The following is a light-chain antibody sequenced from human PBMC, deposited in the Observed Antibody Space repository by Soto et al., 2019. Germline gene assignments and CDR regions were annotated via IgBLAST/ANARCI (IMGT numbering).Light chain of an antibody. CDR2: EVR. J-gene: IGLJ3*02. CDR3: SSYTTTSTLV. CDR1: NRDVGSYNL. V-gene: IGLV2-14*01. Sequence: QSALTQPASVSGSPGQSITIACTGTNRDVGSYNLVSWYQQRPGEAPKLIISEVRNRPSGISYRFTGFKSGNTASLTISGLRAEDEADYYCSSYTTTSTLVFGGGTKLTVL.